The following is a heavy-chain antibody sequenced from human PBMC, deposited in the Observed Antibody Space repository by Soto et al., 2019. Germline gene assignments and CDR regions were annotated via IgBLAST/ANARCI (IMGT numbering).Heavy chain of an antibody. CDR2: IIPMLGIA. CDR1: GGTFSSYT. J-gene: IGHJ4*02. V-gene: IGHV1-69*02. Sequence: QVQLVQSGSEVKKPGSSVMVSCKASGGTFSSYTFSWVRQAPGQGLEWMGRIIPMLGIANYAQKFQGRVTITATKSTSTAYMELSSLRSEDTAVYYCANRGYSYGFVIYWGQGTLFTVSS. CDR3: ANRGYSYGFVIY. D-gene: IGHD5-18*01.